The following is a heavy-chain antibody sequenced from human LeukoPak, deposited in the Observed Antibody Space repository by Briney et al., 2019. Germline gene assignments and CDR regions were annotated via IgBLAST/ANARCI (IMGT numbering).Heavy chain of an antibody. CDR3: AKERSPYCGGDCYSGGFDY. J-gene: IGHJ4*02. CDR1: GFSFNSDW. V-gene: IGHV3-7*01. Sequence: GGSLRLSCAASGFSFNSDWMDWVRQAPGKGLEWVANIKHDESEKNYLDSVKGRFTISRDNAQNSLYLQMNGLRVEDTAVYYCAKERSPYCGGDCYSGGFDYWGQGTLVTVSS. CDR2: IKHDESEK. D-gene: IGHD2-21*02.